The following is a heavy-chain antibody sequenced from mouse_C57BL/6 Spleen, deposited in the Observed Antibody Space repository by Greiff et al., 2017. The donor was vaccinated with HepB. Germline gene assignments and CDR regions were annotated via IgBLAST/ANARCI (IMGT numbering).Heavy chain of an antibody. Sequence: VQLQQSGAELVMPGASVKLSCKASGYTFTSYWMHWVKQRPGQGLEWIGEIDPSDSYTNYNQKFKGKSTLTVDKSSSTAYMQLSSLTSEDSAVYYCARSRQLRLWFAYWGQGTLVTVSA. V-gene: IGHV1-69*01. CDR3: ARSRQLRLWFAY. D-gene: IGHD3-2*02. CDR2: IDPSDSYT. J-gene: IGHJ3*01. CDR1: GYTFTSYW.